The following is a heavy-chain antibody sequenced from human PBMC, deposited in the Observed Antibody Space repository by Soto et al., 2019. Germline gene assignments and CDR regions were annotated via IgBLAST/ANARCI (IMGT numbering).Heavy chain of an antibody. J-gene: IGHJ4*02. V-gene: IGHV4-34*01. CDR1: GGSFSGYY. CDR3: ARLRFLEWLSISPPYFDY. Sequence: QVQLQQWGAGLLKPSETLSLTCAVYGGSFSGYYWSWIRQPPGKGLEWIGEINHSGSTNYNPSLKSRVTISVDTSKNQFSLKLSSVTAADTAVYYCARLRFLEWLSISPPYFDYWGQGTLVTVSS. D-gene: IGHD3-3*01. CDR2: INHSGST.